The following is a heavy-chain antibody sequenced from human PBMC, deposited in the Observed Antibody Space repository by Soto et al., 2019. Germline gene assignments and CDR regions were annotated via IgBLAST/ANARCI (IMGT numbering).Heavy chain of an antibody. CDR3: ATLNCSGGSCYSDYYYYYGMDV. V-gene: IGHV5-10-1*01. CDR1: GYSFTSYW. J-gene: IGHJ6*02. Sequence: RGESLKISCKGSGYSFTSYWISWVRQMPGKGLEWMGRIDPSDSYTNYSPSFQGHVTISADKSISTAYLQWSSLKASDTAMYYCATLNCSGGSCYSDYYYYYGMDVWGQGTTVTVSS. CDR2: IDPSDSYT. D-gene: IGHD2-15*01.